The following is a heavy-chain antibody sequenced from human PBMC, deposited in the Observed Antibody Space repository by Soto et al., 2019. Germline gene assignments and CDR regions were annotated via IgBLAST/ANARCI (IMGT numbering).Heavy chain of an antibody. J-gene: IGHJ4*02. Sequence: GGSLRLSCAASGFTFSSYGMHWVRQAPGKGLEWVAVIWYDGSNKYYADSVKGRFTISRDNSKNTLYLQMNSLRAEDTAVYYCARDSQHCISAKCYYAHWGQGTLVTVSS. CDR3: ARDSQHCISAKCYYAH. CDR2: IWYDGSNK. V-gene: IGHV3-33*01. CDR1: GFTFSSYG. D-gene: IGHD2-2*01.